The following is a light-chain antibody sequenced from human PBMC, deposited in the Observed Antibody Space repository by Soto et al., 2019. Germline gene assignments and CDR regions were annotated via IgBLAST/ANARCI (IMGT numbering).Light chain of an antibody. CDR1: QSVNSKY. CDR3: QLYGSSPPT. CDR2: DAS. V-gene: IGKV3-20*01. Sequence: DIVLTQSPGTLSLSPGERATLSCRASQSVNSKYLAWYRRKPGQAPSLLSYDASTRATGIPGRFSGSRSGPEFTLTISSLGPEDVAEYYCQLYGSSPPTLGQGTKVEIK. J-gene: IGKJ1*01.